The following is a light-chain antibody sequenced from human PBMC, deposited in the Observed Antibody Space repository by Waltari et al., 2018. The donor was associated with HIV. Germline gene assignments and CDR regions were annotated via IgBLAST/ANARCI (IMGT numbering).Light chain of an antibody. CDR3: QQYGRSSLT. CDR1: QTTSSEY. Sequence: EIVLTQSPGTLSLSPGERLTLSCRASQTTSSEYLAWYQQKPGQAPRLLIYGASRRAPAIPDSFTGIGSGIDFTLTITRLEPEDFAVYYCQQYGRSSLTFGGGTKVEIK. CDR2: GAS. V-gene: IGKV3-20*01. J-gene: IGKJ4*01.